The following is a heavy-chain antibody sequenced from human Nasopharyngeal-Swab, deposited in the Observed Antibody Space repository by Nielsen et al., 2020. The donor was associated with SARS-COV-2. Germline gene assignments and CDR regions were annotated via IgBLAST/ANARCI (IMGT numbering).Heavy chain of an antibody. Sequence: ASVKVSCKASGYTFTSYDINWVRHATGQGLEWMGWINPNSGNTGYAQKLQGRVTMTRNTSISTAYMELSSLSSEDTAVYYCARFSRYYYYYGMDVWGQGTTVTVSS. CDR2: INPNSGNT. J-gene: IGHJ6*02. D-gene: IGHD2/OR15-2a*01. CDR3: ARFSRYYYYYGMDV. V-gene: IGHV1-8*01. CDR1: GYTFTSYD.